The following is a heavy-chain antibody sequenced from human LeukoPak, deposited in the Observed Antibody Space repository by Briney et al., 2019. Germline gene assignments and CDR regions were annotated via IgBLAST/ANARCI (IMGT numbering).Heavy chain of an antibody. D-gene: IGHD6-19*01. J-gene: IGHJ3*02. V-gene: IGHV3-74*01. Sequence: SGGSLRLSCAASGFTFSNYWMHWVRQGPGKGLVWVSRIKSDGSSTTYADSVKGRFTISRDNAKNTLYLQMNSLRAEDTAVYYCARLGAVAGAFDIWDQGTMVTVSS. CDR3: ARLGAVAGAFDI. CDR2: IKSDGSST. CDR1: GFTFSNYW.